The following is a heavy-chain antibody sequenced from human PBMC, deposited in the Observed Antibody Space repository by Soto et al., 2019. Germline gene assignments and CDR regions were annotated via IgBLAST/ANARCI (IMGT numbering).Heavy chain of an antibody. D-gene: IGHD3-10*01. Sequence: GGSLRLSCAASGFTFSSYGMHWVRQAPGKGLEWVAIISYDGSNKYYADSVKGRFTISRDNSKNTLYLQMNSLRAEDTAVYYCAKDRVVSQYYFDYWGQGTLVTVSS. CDR3: AKDRVVSQYYFDY. J-gene: IGHJ4*02. CDR1: GFTFSSYG. V-gene: IGHV3-30*18. CDR2: ISYDGSNK.